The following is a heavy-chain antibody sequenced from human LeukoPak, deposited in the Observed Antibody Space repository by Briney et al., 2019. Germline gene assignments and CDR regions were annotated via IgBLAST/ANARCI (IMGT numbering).Heavy chain of an antibody. J-gene: IGHJ5*02. Sequence: PSQTLCLTCAVSGDSISSDNYYWSWIRQPAGKGLEWIGRIYTTGSTNYNPSLKSRVSISVDRSKNQFSLKLNSVTAADTAVYYCARERIGYCSRTSCYAGNWLDPWGQGTLVTVSS. CDR1: GDSISSDNYY. D-gene: IGHD2-2*01. CDR2: IYTTGST. V-gene: IGHV4-61*02. CDR3: ARERIGYCSRTSCYAGNWLDP.